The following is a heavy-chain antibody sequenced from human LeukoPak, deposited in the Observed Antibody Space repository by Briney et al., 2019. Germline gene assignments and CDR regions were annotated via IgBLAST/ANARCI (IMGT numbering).Heavy chain of an antibody. V-gene: IGHV4-34*01. CDR1: GGSFSGYY. CDR2: INHSGST. D-gene: IGHD3-9*01. J-gene: IGHJ4*02. CDR3: ARGRRYDILTGYPDFDY. Sequence: SETLSLTCAVYGGSFSGYYWSWIRQPPGKGLEWSGEINHSGSTNYNPSLKSRVTISVDTSKNQFSLKLSSVTAADTAVYYCARGRRYDILTGYPDFDYWGQGTLVTVSS.